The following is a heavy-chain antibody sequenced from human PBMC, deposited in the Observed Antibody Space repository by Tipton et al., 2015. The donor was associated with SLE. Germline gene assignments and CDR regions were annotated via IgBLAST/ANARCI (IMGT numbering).Heavy chain of an antibody. V-gene: IGHV4-34*01. J-gene: IGHJ3*02. CDR3: ASRGRMIAVAVRHAFDT. CDR1: GGSFSGYY. CDR2: INHSGST. Sequence: LRLSCAVYGGSFSGYYWSWIRQPPGKGLEWIGEINHSGSTNYNPSLKSRVTISVDTSKNQFSLKLSSVTAADTAVYYCASRGRMIAVAVRHAFDTWGQGTMVTVSS. D-gene: IGHD6-19*01.